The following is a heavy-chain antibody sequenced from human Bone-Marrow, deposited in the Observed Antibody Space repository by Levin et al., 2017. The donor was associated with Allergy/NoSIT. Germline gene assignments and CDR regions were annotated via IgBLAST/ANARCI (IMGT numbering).Heavy chain of an antibody. CDR1: GFSLNTSGMC. V-gene: IGHV2-70*01. CDR3: ARRYSSSSAGYYYGLDV. D-gene: IGHD6-6*01. J-gene: IGHJ6*02. CDR2: IDWYDDK. Sequence: SGPTLVKPTQTLTLTCTFSGFSLNTSGMCVTWIRQPPGKALEWLALIDWYDDKYYSTSLMTRLTISKDTSKNQVVLTMTNLDPVDTATYYCARRYSSSSAGYYYGLDVWGQGTTVTVSS.